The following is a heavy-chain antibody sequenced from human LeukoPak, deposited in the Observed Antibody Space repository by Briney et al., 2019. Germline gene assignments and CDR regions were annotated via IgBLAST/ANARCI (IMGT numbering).Heavy chain of an antibody. J-gene: IGHJ4*02. Sequence: SSVTASCKASVYTFTNHALHCLRQAPAQSLEWMGLINAYNCNTKYSHNFQARVTINRHTSPSPPYIEPNRQTSEDTPVSSFARDAIGSRWPYYFDYWGQGTLLTVSS. CDR1: VYTFTNHA. CDR2: INAYNCNT. CDR3: ARDAIGSRWPYYFDY. D-gene: IGHD6-13*01. V-gene: IGHV1-3*01.